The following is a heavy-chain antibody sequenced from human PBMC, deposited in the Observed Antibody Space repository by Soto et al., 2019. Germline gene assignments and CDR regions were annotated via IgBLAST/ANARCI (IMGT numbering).Heavy chain of an antibody. D-gene: IGHD3-10*01. CDR2: INHSGTT. Sequence: SETLSLTCAVYGGSFSGYYWSWIRQPPGRGLEWIGEINHSGTTNYNPSLKSRVTISVHTSKSQFSLELSSVTAADTAVYYCAVLLQGGFGDGRWGQGTLVTVSS. CDR1: GGSFSGYY. CDR3: AVLLQGGFGDGR. J-gene: IGHJ4*02. V-gene: IGHV4-34*01.